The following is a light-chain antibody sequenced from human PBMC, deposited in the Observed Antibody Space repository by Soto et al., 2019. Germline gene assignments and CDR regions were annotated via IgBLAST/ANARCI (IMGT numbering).Light chain of an antibody. CDR1: SGDVGGYDY. V-gene: IGLV2-8*01. J-gene: IGLJ1*01. Sequence: QSVLTQPPSASGSPGQSVTISCTGTSGDVGGYDYVSWYQQLPGKAPKLVIYEVNKRPSGVPERSSGSKSGNTASLTVSGLQAEDEADFYCSSYAGDTPDIFXTGTKVTVL. CDR2: EVN. CDR3: SSYAGDTPDI.